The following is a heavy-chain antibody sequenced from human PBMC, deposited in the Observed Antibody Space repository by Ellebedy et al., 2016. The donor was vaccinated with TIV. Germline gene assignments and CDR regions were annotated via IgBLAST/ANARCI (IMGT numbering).Heavy chain of an antibody. D-gene: IGHD1-26*01. Sequence: GESLKISCAASGFTFSSYSMNWVRQAPGKGLEWVSSISSGSSYIYYADSVKGRFTISRDNAKNSLYLQMNSLRAEDTAVYYCASYSGSNRWDYNHYGMHVWGQGTTVTVSS. J-gene: IGHJ6*02. CDR2: ISSGSSYI. CDR1: GFTFSSYS. V-gene: IGHV3-21*01. CDR3: ASYSGSNRWDYNHYGMHV.